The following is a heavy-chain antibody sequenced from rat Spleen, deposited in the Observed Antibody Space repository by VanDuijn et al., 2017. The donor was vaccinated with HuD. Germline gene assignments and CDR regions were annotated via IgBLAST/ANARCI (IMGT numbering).Heavy chain of an antibody. CDR1: GFDFNTYA. CDR2: ISIKTHNYAT. V-gene: IGHV10-4*01. Sequence: EVQLVESGGGLVQPKGSLKLSCAASGFDFNTYAMSWVRQAPGKGLDWVASISIKTHNYATLYADSVKERFTISRDDSQSMVYLQMNNLKTEDTALYYCTSLGDWGQGVMVTVSS. D-gene: IGHD5-1*01. J-gene: IGHJ2*01. CDR3: TSLGD.